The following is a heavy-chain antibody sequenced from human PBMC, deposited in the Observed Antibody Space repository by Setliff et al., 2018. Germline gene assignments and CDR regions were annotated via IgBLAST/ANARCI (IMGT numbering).Heavy chain of an antibody. CDR2: IIPIFGTA. V-gene: IGHV1-69*05. J-gene: IGHJ4*02. CDR3: ARRVRIAVLHLYYFEY. CDR1: GGTFSSYA. Sequence: ASVKVSCKASGGTFSSYAISWVRQAPGQGLEWMGRIIPIFGTANYAQKFQGRVTITRDASASTAYMELSSLRSEDTAVYYCARRVRIAVLHLYYFEYWGQGTLVTVSS. D-gene: IGHD6-19*01.